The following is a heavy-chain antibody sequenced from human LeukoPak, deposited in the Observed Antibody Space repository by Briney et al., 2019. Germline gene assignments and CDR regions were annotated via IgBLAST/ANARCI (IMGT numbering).Heavy chain of an antibody. CDR3: CGDFDY. J-gene: IGHJ4*02. D-gene: IGHD2-21*01. CDR1: GITSNSYG. CDR2: IRYDGSNE. Sequence: GGSLRLSCAASGITSNSYGMHWVRQAPDKGLEWVAFIRYDGSNEYYVDSVKGRFTISRDNSKNTLYLQMNSLGGEDTAVYYCCGDFDYWGQGTLVTVSS. V-gene: IGHV3-30*02.